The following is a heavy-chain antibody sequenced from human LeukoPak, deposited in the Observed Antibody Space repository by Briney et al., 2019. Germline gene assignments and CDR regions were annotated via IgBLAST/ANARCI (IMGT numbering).Heavy chain of an antibody. CDR1: GFTFSSTW. J-gene: IGHJ6*02. Sequence: PGGSLRLSCAVSGFTFSSTWMHWVRQAPGKGLEWVSSISGSASSDSVKGRFTISRDNAKNSLYLQINSLRVEDTALYYCARDLHYYVAMDVWGQGTTVTVSS. V-gene: IGHV3-21*04. CDR2: ISGSASS. CDR3: ARDLHYYVAMDV. D-gene: IGHD3-10*02.